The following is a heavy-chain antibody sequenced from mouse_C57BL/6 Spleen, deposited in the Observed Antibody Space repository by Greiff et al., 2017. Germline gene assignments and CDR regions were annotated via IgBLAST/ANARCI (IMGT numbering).Heavy chain of an antibody. CDR1: GYSITSGYY. CDR2: ISYDGSN. J-gene: IGHJ3*01. V-gene: IGHV3-6*01. Sequence: EVKLQESGPGLVKPSPSLSLTCSVTGYSITSGYYWNWIRQFPGNKLEWMGYISYDGSNNYNPSLKNRISITCDTSKNQFFLQLNSVTTEDTATDYWAREERGVFAYWGQGTLVTVSA. CDR3: AREERGVFAY.